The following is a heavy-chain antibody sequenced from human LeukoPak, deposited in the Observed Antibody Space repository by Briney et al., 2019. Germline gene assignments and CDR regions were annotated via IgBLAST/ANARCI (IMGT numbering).Heavy chain of an antibody. CDR1: SRSISSSSYY. D-gene: IGHD2-21*01. CDR2: IYYSGST. J-gene: IGHJ5*02. V-gene: IGHV4-39*01. CDR3: ARHSPTLFPFDP. Sequence: PSQSLPLTCTVSSRSISSSSYYWAWIPQPPGRGLEWIGSIYYSGSTYYNPSLKSPVTISVDTSKNQFSLKLSSVTAADTAVYYCARHSPTLFPFDPWGQGTLVTVSS.